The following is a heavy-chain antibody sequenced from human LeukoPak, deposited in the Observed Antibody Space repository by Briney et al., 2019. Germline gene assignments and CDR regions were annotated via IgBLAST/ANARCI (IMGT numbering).Heavy chain of an antibody. V-gene: IGHV4-34*01. D-gene: IGHD3-22*01. Sequence: PSETLSLTCAVYGGSFSGYYWSWIRQPPGKGLEWIGEINHSGSTNYNPSLKSRVTISVDTPKNQFSLKLSSVTAADTAVYYCARGNYYDSSGYYHYRYYYYGMDVWGQGTTVTVSS. CDR1: GGSFSGYY. CDR2: INHSGST. CDR3: ARGNYYDSSGYYHYRYYYYGMDV. J-gene: IGHJ6*02.